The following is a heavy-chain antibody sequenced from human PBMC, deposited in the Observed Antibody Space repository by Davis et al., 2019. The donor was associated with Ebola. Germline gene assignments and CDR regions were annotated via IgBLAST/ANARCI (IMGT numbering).Heavy chain of an antibody. J-gene: IGHJ4*02. CDR3: AGKRDGYTWGEDY. CDR2: IIPMLGIA. CDR1: GGTFSSYT. V-gene: IGHV1-69*02. Sequence: SVKVSCKASGGTFSSYTISWVRQAPGQGLEWMGTIIPMLGIANYAQKFQGRVTITADKSTSTGYMEMSSLRFEDTAVYYCAGKRDGYTWGEDYWGQGTLVTVSP. D-gene: IGHD5-24*01.